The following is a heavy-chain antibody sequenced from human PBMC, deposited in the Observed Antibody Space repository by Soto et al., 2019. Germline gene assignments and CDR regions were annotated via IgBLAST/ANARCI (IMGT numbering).Heavy chain of an antibody. CDR2: ISGNGGST. CDR3: ARVIAVAGPPYFDS. Sequence: VQLLEAGGGLVQPGGSLRLSCAASGFTFSYYGMNWVRQAPGKGLEWVSYISGNGGSTYYTDSVKGRFTISRDNSKNSVYLQMNSLRAEDTAIYYCARVIAVAGPPYFDSWGQGALVTVSS. CDR1: GFTFSYYG. J-gene: IGHJ4*02. V-gene: IGHV3-23*01. D-gene: IGHD6-19*01.